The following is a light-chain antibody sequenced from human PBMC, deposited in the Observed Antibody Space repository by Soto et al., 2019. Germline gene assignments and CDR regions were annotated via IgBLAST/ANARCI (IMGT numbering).Light chain of an antibody. V-gene: IGLV2-14*01. CDR1: SSDVGGYNY. CDR2: DVS. CDR3: SSYTSSSTLVV. J-gene: IGLJ2*01. Sequence: QSALTQPASVSGSPGQSITISCTGTSSDVGGYNYVSWYQQHPGKAPKLMIYDVSNRPSGVSNRFSGSTSGNTAPLTISGLQAEDEDDYYCSSYTSSSTLVVFGGGTKLTVL.